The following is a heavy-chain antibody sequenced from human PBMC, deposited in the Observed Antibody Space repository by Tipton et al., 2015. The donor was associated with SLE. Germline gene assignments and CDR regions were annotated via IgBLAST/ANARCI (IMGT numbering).Heavy chain of an antibody. Sequence: LRLSCTVSGGSISSGGYYWSWIRQHPGKGLEWIGYMYYSGSTYYNPSLKSRVSISVDTSKNQFSLKLSSLTAADTAVYYCARQSMAARPDFAFWGQGTLLTASS. CDR1: GGSISSGGYY. V-gene: IGHV4-31*03. CDR3: ARQSMAARPDFAF. D-gene: IGHD6-6*01. J-gene: IGHJ4*02. CDR2: MYYSGST.